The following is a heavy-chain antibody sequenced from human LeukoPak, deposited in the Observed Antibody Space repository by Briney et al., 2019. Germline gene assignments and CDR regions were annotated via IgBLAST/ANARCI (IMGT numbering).Heavy chain of an antibody. V-gene: IGHV1-2*02. CDR2: INPNSGGT. Sequence: ASVKVSCKASGYTFTSYGISWVRQAPGQGLEWMGWINPNSGGTNYAQKFQGRVTMTRDTSISTAYMELSRLRSDDTAVYYCARIGQQRLGPRFDYWGQGTLVTVSS. CDR3: ARIGQQRLGPRFDY. J-gene: IGHJ4*02. CDR1: GYTFTSYG. D-gene: IGHD6-19*01.